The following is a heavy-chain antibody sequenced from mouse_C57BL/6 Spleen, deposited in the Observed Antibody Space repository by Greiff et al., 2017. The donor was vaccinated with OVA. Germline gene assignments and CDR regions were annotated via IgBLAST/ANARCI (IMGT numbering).Heavy chain of an antibody. D-gene: IGHD2-4*01. Sequence: EVKLMESGGDLVKPGGSLKLSCAASGFTFSSYGMSWVRQTPDKRLEWVATISSGGSYTYYPDSVKGRFTISRDNAKNTLYLQMSSLKSEDTAMYYCARESTMITKDYFDYWGQGTTLTVSS. V-gene: IGHV5-6*01. CDR1: GFTFSSYG. CDR3: ARESTMITKDYFDY. CDR2: ISSGGSYT. J-gene: IGHJ2*01.